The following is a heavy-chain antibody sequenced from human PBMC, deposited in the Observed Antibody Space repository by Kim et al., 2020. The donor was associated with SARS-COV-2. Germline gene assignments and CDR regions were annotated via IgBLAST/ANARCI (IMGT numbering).Heavy chain of an antibody. V-gene: IGHV3-30-3*01. CDR3: ARDSTTMIPSYYFDY. D-gene: IGHD3-22*01. CDR2: ISYDGDNK. Sequence: GGSLRLSCAASGFTFSSYAIHWVRQAPGKGLEWVAFISYDGDNKYYADSVRGRFTISRDNSKNTLYLQMNSLRAEDTALYYCARDSTTMIPSYYFDYWGQGTLVTVSS. J-gene: IGHJ4*02. CDR1: GFTFSSYA.